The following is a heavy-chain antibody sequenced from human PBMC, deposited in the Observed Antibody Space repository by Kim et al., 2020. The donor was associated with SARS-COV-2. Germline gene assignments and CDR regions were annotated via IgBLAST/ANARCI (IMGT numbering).Heavy chain of an antibody. CDR3: ARTRYCSSTSCHPVGNYYYYYYMDV. CDR2: INHSGST. Sequence: SETLSLTCAVYGGSFSGYYWSWIRQPPGKGLEWIGEINHSGSTNYNPSLKSRVTISVDTSKNQFSLKLSSVTAADTAVYYCARTRYCSSTSCHPVGNYYYYYYMDVWGKGTTVTVSS. V-gene: IGHV4-34*01. D-gene: IGHD2-2*01. J-gene: IGHJ6*03. CDR1: GGSFSGYY.